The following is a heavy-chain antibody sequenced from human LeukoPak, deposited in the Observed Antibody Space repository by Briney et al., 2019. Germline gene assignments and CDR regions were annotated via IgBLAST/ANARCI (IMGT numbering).Heavy chain of an antibody. J-gene: IGHJ4*02. CDR1: GYTFTGNG. D-gene: IGHD5-12*01. V-gene: IGHV1-18*01. CDR2: INAYNGNT. Sequence: ASVKVSCKASGYTFTGNGITWVRQAPGQGLEWMGWINAYNGNTVYAQMFEGRVTLITDTSTTTAYMELSRLRSDDTAVYYCARRYSGYDFYYWGQGTLVTVSS. CDR3: ARRYSGYDFYY.